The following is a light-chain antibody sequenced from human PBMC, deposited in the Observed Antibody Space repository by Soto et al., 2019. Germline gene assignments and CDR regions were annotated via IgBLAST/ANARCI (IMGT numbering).Light chain of an antibody. CDR1: QGISNY. CDR3: QKYNSAPPIFT. V-gene: IGKV1-27*01. Sequence: DIQMTQSPSSLSASVGDRVTITCRASQGISNYLAWYQQKPGKVPKLLIYAASTLQSGVPSRFSGSGSGTDFTLTISSLQPEDVATSYCQKYNSAPPIFTFGPGTKVDIK. J-gene: IGKJ3*01. CDR2: AAS.